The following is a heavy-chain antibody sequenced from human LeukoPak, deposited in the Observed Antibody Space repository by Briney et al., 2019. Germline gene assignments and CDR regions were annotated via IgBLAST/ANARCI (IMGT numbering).Heavy chain of an antibody. CDR1: GYTFTGYY. Sequence: ASVKVSCKASGYTFTGYYMHWVRQAAGQGLEWMGWINPNSGGTNYAQKFQGRVTMTRDTSISTAYMELSRLRSDDTAVYYCAREHCSSTSCSGWFDPWGQGTLVTVSS. J-gene: IGHJ5*02. CDR3: AREHCSSTSCSGWFDP. CDR2: INPNSGGT. D-gene: IGHD2-2*01. V-gene: IGHV1-2*02.